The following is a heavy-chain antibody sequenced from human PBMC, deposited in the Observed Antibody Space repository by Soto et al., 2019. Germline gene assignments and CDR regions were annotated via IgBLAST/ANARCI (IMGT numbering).Heavy chain of an antibody. Sequence: QVQLVQSGAEVKKPGASVKVSCKASGYTFTSYAMHWVRQAPGQRLEWMGWINAGNGNTKYSQKFQGRVTITRDTSASTAYMELSSLRSEDTAVYYCARGLTTRASYYYYYYGMDVWGQGTTVTVSS. J-gene: IGHJ6*02. CDR1: GYTFTSYA. V-gene: IGHV1-3*01. D-gene: IGHD4-4*01. CDR2: INAGNGNT. CDR3: ARGLTTRASYYYYYYGMDV.